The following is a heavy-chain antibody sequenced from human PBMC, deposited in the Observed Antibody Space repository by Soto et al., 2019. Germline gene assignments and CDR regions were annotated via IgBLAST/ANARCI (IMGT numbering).Heavy chain of an antibody. CDR3: ARGSPSADLPYYYGMDV. J-gene: IGHJ6*02. CDR1: GFTFAIYW. D-gene: IGHD2-15*01. CDR2: IYPRDSDS. Sequence: LGESLKISCKGSGFTFAIYWIGWVRQVPGKGLEWMGIIYPRDSDSTYSPSFQGQVTISADKSISTAYLQWSSLQASDTAVYYCARGSPSADLPYYYGMDVWGQGTTVTVSS. V-gene: IGHV5-51*01.